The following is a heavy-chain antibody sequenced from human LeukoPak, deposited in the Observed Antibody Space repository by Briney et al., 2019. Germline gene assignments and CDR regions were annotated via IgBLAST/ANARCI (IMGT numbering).Heavy chain of an antibody. CDR1: GGSFSGYY. J-gene: IGHJ5*02. D-gene: IGHD3-9*01. CDR3: ARHGRKVLRYFDWFDP. Sequence: PSETLSLTCAVYGGSFSGYYWSWIRQPPGKGLEWIGEINHSGSTNYNPSLKSRVTISVDTSKNQFSLKLSSVTAADTAVYYCARHGRKVLRYFDWFDPWGQGTLVTVSS. V-gene: IGHV4-34*01. CDR2: INHSGST.